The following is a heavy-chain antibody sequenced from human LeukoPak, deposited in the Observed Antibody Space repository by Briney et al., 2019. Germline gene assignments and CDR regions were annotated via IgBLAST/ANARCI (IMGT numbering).Heavy chain of an antibody. CDR2: INHSGST. CDR1: GGSVSGYY. Sequence: ASDTLSLTCAVYGGSVSGYYCRWIRQPPGKGLEWIGEINHSGSTNYNPSLKSRVTISVDTSKNQFSLKLSSVTAADTAVYYCARVRPGGSYFDPYFDYWGQGTLVTVSS. V-gene: IGHV4-34*01. J-gene: IGHJ4*02. CDR3: ARVRPGGSYFDPYFDY. D-gene: IGHD1-26*01.